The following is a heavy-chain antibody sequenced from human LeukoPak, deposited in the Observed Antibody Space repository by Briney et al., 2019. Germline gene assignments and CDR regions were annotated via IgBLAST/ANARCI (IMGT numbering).Heavy chain of an antibody. D-gene: IGHD4-11*01. Sequence: GASVKVSCKASGYTFTGYYMHWVRQAPGHRLEWLGWINPNSGGTNYAQKFQVRVTMTRDTAISTAYMELSRLRPDDTAVYYCASLQTAPSSENDYWGQGTLVTVSS. V-gene: IGHV1-2*02. CDR1: GYTFTGYY. CDR2: INPNSGGT. CDR3: ASLQTAPSSENDY. J-gene: IGHJ4*02.